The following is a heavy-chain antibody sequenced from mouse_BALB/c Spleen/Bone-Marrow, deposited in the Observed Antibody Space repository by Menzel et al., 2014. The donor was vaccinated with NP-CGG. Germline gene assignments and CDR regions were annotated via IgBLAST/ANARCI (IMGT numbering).Heavy chain of an antibody. CDR1: GYSFISYW. Sequence: QDQLQQSGAELVRPGASVKLSCKASGYSFISYWMNWVKQRPGQGLEWIGMIHPSDSETNLNQKFKDKATLTVDKSSTTAYMQLSSPTSEDSAVYYCARECGNYPNYYAMDSWGQGTSVTVSS. CDR2: IHPSDSET. CDR3: ARECGNYPNYYAMDS. D-gene: IGHD2-10*02. J-gene: IGHJ4*01. V-gene: IGHV1-61*01.